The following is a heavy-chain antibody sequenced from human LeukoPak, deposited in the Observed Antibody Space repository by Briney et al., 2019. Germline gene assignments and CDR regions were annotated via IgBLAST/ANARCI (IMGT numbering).Heavy chain of an antibody. CDR3: ARGGLVVTYNWFDP. D-gene: IGHD3-22*01. CDR1: GYTFTSHG. Sequence: GSVKVSCKASGYTFTSHGISWVRQAPGQGLEWMGWISANKGNTNYAQKLQGRVTMTTDTSTSTAYMELRSLRSDDTAVYYCARGGLVVTYNWFDPWGQGTLVTVSS. V-gene: IGHV1-18*01. J-gene: IGHJ5*02. CDR2: ISANKGNT.